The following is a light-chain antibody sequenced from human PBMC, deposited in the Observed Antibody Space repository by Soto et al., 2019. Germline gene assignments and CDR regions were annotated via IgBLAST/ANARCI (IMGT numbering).Light chain of an antibody. CDR1: QSVSSSY. Sequence: EIVLTHSPGTLSLSPGERATLSCRASQSVSSSYLAWYQQKPGQAPRLLINGASSRATGIPDRFSGSGSGTDFTLTISRLEPEDFAVYYCQQYGSSPLITFGQGTRLEN. CDR2: GAS. J-gene: IGKJ5*01. CDR3: QQYGSSPLIT. V-gene: IGKV3-20*01.